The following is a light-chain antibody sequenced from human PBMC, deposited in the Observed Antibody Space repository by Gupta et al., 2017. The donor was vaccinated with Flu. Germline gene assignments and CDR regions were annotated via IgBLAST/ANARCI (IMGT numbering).Light chain of an antibody. Sequence: QSALTQPPSVSGSPGQSVTISCTGTSSDVGNYNRASWYQQSPGTAPKLMGYEVSNRPSGVPDRVSGSKSGNTAYLTISGLQAEDEADFYCSSYTSSYTNVFGTRTKVTVL. CDR3: SSYTSSYTNV. CDR2: EVS. J-gene: IGLJ1*01. V-gene: IGLV2-18*02. CDR1: SSDVGNYNR.